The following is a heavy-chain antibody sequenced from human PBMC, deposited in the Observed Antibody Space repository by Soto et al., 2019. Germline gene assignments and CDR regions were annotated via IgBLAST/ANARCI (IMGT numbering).Heavy chain of an antibody. CDR3: AKDQGTAMEPDAFDI. CDR2: ISGSGGST. J-gene: IGHJ3*02. V-gene: IGHV3-23*01. Sequence: GPLRLSCAASGFTFSNSVMSWVRQAPGKGLEWVSAISGSGGSTYYADSVKGRFTISRDNSKNTLYLQMNSLRAEDTAVYYCAKDQGTAMEPDAFDIWGQGTMVTVSS. CDR1: GFTFSNSV. D-gene: IGHD5-18*01.